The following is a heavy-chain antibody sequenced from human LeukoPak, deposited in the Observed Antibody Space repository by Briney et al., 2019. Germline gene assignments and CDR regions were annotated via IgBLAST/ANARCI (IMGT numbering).Heavy chain of an antibody. Sequence: ASVRVSCKASGYTFNNYGISWVRQAPGQGREWMGWVTSYNGDTNYAQKFQGRVTMSTDTSTSTAYMELRSLSFDDTAIYYCAKDWHILTGRNCFDPWGQGTLVTVSS. V-gene: IGHV1-18*01. CDR2: VTSYNGDT. D-gene: IGHD3-9*01. CDR1: GYTFNNYG. J-gene: IGHJ5*02. CDR3: AKDWHILTGRNCFDP.